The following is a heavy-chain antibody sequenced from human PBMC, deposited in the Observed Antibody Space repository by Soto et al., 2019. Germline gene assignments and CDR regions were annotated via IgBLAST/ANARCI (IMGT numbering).Heavy chain of an antibody. J-gene: IGHJ4*02. V-gene: IGHV2-5*02. Sequence: QITLKESGPTLVKPTQTLTLTCTFSGFSLSTSGVGVGWIRQPPGKALECLALIYWDDDKRYSQSLKSRLTITKDTSKVQVVLTMTTLDPVDTDTYYCAHSGYTYGTRDFDYWGQGTLVTVSS. CDR1: GFSLSTSGVG. CDR3: AHSGYTYGTRDFDY. D-gene: IGHD5-18*01. CDR2: IYWDDDK.